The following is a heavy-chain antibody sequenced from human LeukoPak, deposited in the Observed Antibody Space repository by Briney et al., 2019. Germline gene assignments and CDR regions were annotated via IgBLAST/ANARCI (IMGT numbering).Heavy chain of an antibody. CDR1: GGTFSSYA. Sequence: GPSVKVSCKASGGTFSSYAISWVRQAPGQGLEWMGGIIPIFGTANYAQKFQGRVTITTDESTSTAYMELSSLRSEDTAVYYCARGFNYYYNMDVWGKGTTVTVSS. J-gene: IGHJ6*03. CDR2: IIPIFGTA. CDR3: ARGFNYYYNMDV. V-gene: IGHV1-69*05.